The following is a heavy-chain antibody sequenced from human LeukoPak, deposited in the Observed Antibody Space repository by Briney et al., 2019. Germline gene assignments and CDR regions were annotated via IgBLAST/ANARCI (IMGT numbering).Heavy chain of an antibody. D-gene: IGHD5-18*01. CDR1: GYTFTSYA. V-gene: IGHV7-4-1*02. Sequence: ASVKVSCKASGYTFTSYAMNWVRQAPAQGLEWMGWINTNTGNPTYAQGFTGRFVFSLDTSVSTAYLQISSLKAEDTAVYYCAIPRRGGGYSYGDRRVFDYWGQGTLVTVSS. CDR2: INTNTGNP. J-gene: IGHJ4*02. CDR3: AIPRRGGGYSYGDRRVFDY.